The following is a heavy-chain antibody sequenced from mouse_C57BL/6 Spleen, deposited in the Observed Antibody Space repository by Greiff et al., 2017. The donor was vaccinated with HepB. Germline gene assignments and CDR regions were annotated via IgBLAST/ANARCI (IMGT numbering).Heavy chain of an antibody. J-gene: IGHJ3*01. CDR3: TRDLSLREEWEAY. CDR2: IYPGNSDT. D-gene: IGHD1-1*01. Sequence: EVQLQQSGTVLARPGASVKMSCKTSGYTFTSYWMHWVKQRPGQGLEWIGAIYPGNSDTSYNQKFKGKAKLTAVTSASTAYMELSSLTNEDSAVYYCTRDLSLREEWEAYWGQGTLVTVSA. V-gene: IGHV1-5*01. CDR1: GYTFTSYW.